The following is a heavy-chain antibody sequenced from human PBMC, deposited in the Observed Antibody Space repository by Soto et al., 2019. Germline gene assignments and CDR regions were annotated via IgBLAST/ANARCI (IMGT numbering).Heavy chain of an antibody. Sequence: GGSLRLSCAASRFTLSTYAMSWVRQAPGKGLEWVSGIIAGVGNTYYADSVKGRFTISRDNSENTLYLQLNSLRAEDTAVYYCASLRQDSSGRYYFDYWGHGTLVTVST. CDR1: RFTLSTYA. D-gene: IGHD6-19*01. CDR2: IIAGVGNT. CDR3: ASLRQDSSGRYYFDY. J-gene: IGHJ4*01. V-gene: IGHV3-23*01.